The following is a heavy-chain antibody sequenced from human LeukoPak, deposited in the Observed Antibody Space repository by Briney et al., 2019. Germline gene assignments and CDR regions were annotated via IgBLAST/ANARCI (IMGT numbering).Heavy chain of an antibody. D-gene: IGHD4-17*01. Sequence: SETLSLTCTVSGASISTYYWSWIRQPPGKGLEWIGEINHSGSTNYNPSLKSRVTISVDTSKNQFSLKLSSVTAADTAVYYCASTTTVRYNWFDPWGQGTLVTVSS. CDR3: ASTTTVRYNWFDP. CDR1: GASISTYY. J-gene: IGHJ5*02. V-gene: IGHV4-34*01. CDR2: INHSGST.